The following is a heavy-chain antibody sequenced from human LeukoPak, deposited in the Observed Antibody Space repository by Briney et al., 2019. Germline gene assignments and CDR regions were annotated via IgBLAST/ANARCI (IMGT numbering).Heavy chain of an antibody. V-gene: IGHV4-34*01. CDR2: INHSGST. D-gene: IGHD4-17*01. Sequence: PSETLSLTCAVYGGSFSGYYWSWIRQPPGKGLEWIGEINHSGSTNYSPSLKSRVTISKNTSKNQFSLKLSSVTAADTAVYYCARPYGDYYGRPYYFDYWGQGTLVTVSS. J-gene: IGHJ4*02. CDR1: GGSFSGYY. CDR3: ARPYGDYYGRPYYFDY.